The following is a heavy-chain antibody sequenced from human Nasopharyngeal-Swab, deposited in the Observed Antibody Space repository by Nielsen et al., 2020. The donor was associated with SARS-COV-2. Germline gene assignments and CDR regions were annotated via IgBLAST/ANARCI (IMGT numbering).Heavy chain of an antibody. V-gene: IGHV1-3*01. CDR3: AREGNRYSYLLFGY. CDR1: GYSFTSYA. CDR2: INAGNGNT. Sequence: ASVKVSCKASGYSFTSYAMHWVRQAPGQRLEWMGWINAGNGNTKYSQKFQGRVTITRDTSASTAYMELSSLRSEDTAVYYCAREGNRYSYLLFGYWGQGTLFTVSS. D-gene: IGHD5-18*01. J-gene: IGHJ4*02.